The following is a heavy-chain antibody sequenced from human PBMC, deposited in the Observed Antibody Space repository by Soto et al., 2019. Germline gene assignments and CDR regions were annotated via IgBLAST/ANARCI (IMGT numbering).Heavy chain of an antibody. V-gene: IGHV4-38-2*01. CDR1: GNTDNTDFY. J-gene: IGHJ5*02. D-gene: IGHD6-13*01. CDR3: VGYTASHNWFDP. Sequence: SETLSLTCAVSGNTDNTDFYWGWIRQPPGKGLEWIGSIYPSGTTYYNPPLKSRVIISVDTSKKSFSLNLRSVTAADTALYYCVGYTASHNWFDPRGQGTLVTVSS. CDR2: IYPSGTT.